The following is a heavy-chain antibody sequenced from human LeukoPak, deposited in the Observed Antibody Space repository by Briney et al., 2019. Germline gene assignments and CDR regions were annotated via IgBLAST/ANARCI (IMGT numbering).Heavy chain of an antibody. V-gene: IGHV3-23*01. Sequence: GGSLRLSCAASGFTFSSYAMSWVRQAPGKGLEWVSAISGSGGSTYYADSVKGRFTISRDNSKKKLSLQMNSLRAEDTAVYYCAKDTVWSGSGSYYDYWGQGTLVTDSS. D-gene: IGHD3-10*01. CDR2: ISGSGGST. CDR3: AKDTVWSGSGSYYDY. CDR1: GFTFSSYA. J-gene: IGHJ4*02.